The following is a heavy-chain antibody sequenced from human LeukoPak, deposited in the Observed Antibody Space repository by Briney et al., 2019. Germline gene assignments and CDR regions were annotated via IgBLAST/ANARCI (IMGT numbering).Heavy chain of an antibody. CDR1: GYSISSGYY. CDR2: IYHGGST. V-gene: IGHV4-38-2*01. J-gene: IGHJ4*02. D-gene: IGHD6-13*01. CDR3: ARLGDIAAAGTRSDYFDY. Sequence: SETLSLTCAVSGYSISSGYYWGWIRQPPGKGLEWIGSIYHGGSTYYNPSLKSRVTISVDTSKNQFSLKLSSVTAADTAVYYCARLGDIAAAGTRSDYFDYWGQGTLVTVSS.